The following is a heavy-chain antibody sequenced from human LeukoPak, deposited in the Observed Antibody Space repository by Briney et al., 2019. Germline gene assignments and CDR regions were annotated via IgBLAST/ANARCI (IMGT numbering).Heavy chain of an antibody. J-gene: IGHJ4*02. Sequence: PGGSLGLSCAASGFTFSTYAMSWVRQAPGKGLEWVSAISGSGGSTYYADSVKGRFTISRDNSRNTLSLQMNSLRAEDTAVYYCAKDDHGGSGWRDYYDYWGQGTLVTVSS. CDR2: ISGSGGST. V-gene: IGHV3-23*01. CDR3: AKDDHGGSGWRDYYDY. CDR1: GFTFSTYA. D-gene: IGHD6-19*01.